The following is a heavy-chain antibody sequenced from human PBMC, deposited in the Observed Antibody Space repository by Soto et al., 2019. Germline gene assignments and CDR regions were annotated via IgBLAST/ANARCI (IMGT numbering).Heavy chain of an antibody. CDR2: IIPILGIA. D-gene: IGHD4-17*01. CDR3: ARDSHDYGDYNNWFDP. J-gene: IGHJ5*02. Sequence: GASVKVSCKASGGTFSSYTISWVRQAPGQGLEWMGRIIPILGIANYAQKFQGRVTITADKSTSTAYMELSSLRSEDTAVYYCARDSHDYGDYNNWFDPWGQGTPVTVSS. CDR1: GGTFSSYT. V-gene: IGHV1-69*04.